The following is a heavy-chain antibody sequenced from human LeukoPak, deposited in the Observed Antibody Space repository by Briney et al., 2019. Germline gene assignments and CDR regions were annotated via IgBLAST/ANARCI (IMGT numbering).Heavy chain of an antibody. D-gene: IGHD6-13*01. CDR2: ISYSGDT. Sequence: SETLSLTCGVYGGSLSGYYWSWIRQPPGKGLEWIGDISYSGDTNYNPSLKSRVPISVDTSKNQFSLKLSSVTAADTAVYYCARVREQQASPPYNWFDPWGQGTLVTVSS. V-gene: IGHV4-34*01. J-gene: IGHJ5*02. CDR3: ARVREQQASPPYNWFDP. CDR1: GGSLSGYY.